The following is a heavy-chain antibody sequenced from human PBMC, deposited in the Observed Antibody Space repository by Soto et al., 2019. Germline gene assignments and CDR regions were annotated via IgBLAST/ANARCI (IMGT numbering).Heavy chain of an antibody. V-gene: IGHV3-48*03. Sequence: GGSLRLSCAACGFIFSNYEMSWVRQAPGKGLEWVSYIDHSGTTIYYADSVKGRFTISRDNAKNSLFLQMNSLRAEDTAVYYCARGHIVATILDYWGQGTLVTVSS. J-gene: IGHJ4*02. CDR3: ARGHIVATILDY. CDR1: GFIFSNYE. D-gene: IGHD5-12*01. CDR2: IDHSGTTI.